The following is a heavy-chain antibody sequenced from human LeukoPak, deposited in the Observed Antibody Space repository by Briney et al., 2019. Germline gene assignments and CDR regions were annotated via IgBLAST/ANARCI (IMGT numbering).Heavy chain of an antibody. CDR3: TRQGSNAFDI. J-gene: IGHJ3*02. V-gene: IGHV3-74*01. CDR2: INSDGSST. CDR1: GFTFSSYW. Sequence: GGSLRLSCAASGFTFSSYWMHRVRQTPGKGLVWVSRINSDGSSTIYADAGKGRFTISRDNAKNTLYLQMNSLRAEDTAVYYCTRQGSNAFDIWGQGTMVTVSS.